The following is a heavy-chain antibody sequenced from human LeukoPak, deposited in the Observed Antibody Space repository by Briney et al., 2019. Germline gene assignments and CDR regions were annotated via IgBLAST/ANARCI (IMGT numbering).Heavy chain of an antibody. D-gene: IGHD3-10*01. CDR1: GYTFRSFG. CDR3: ARDSGGLGPHAFDI. Sequence: ASVKVSCKTSGYTFRSFGVSWVRQAPGQGLEWMGWISGYNGKTKFPQKFQGRVTLTTDTATSTAYMELRSLRSDDTAVYYCARDSGGLGPHAFDIRGQGTMVTVSS. J-gene: IGHJ3*02. CDR2: ISGYNGKT. V-gene: IGHV1-18*01.